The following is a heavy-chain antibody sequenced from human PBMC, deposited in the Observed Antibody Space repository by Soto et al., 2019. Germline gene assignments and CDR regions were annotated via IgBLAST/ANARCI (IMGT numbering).Heavy chain of an antibody. CDR1: GFTLTNYW. Sequence: GGSLRLSCAASGFTLTNYWMHWVRQAPGKGLVWVSRVNSNGRSITYADSVKGRFTISRDNATNTLYLQMNSLRAEDTAVYYCARGGAARADYYYGMDVWGQGTTVTVSS. V-gene: IGHV3-74*01. CDR2: VNSNGRSI. D-gene: IGHD6-6*01. J-gene: IGHJ6*02. CDR3: ARGGAARADYYYGMDV.